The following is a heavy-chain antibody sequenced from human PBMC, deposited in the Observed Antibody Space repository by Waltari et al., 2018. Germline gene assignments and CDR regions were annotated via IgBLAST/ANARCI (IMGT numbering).Heavy chain of an antibody. D-gene: IGHD2-15*01. V-gene: IGHV4-34*01. Sequence: QVQLQQWGAGLLKPSETLSLTCAVYGGSSSGYYWSWTRQPPGKGLEWIGEINHSGSTNYNPSLKSRVTISGDTSKNQFSLKLSAVTAADTAVYYCARGRVVAAIRWFDPWGQGTLVTVSS. CDR3: ARGRVVAAIRWFDP. CDR2: INHSGST. CDR1: GGSSSGYY. J-gene: IGHJ5*02.